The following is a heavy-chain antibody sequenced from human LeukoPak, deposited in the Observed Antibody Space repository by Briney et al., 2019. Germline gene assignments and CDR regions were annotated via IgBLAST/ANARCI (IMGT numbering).Heavy chain of an antibody. J-gene: IGHJ5*02. Sequence: SETLSLTCTVSGDSISSSNYFWGWIRQPPGKGLEWIGIIYYSGSTYYNPSLKSRVTISVDTSKNQFSLKLSSVTAADTAVYYCARRGPGMLPAAMRWFDPWGQGTLVTVSS. D-gene: IGHD2-2*01. CDR2: IYYSGST. V-gene: IGHV4-39*01. CDR1: GDSISSSNYF. CDR3: ARRGPGMLPAAMRWFDP.